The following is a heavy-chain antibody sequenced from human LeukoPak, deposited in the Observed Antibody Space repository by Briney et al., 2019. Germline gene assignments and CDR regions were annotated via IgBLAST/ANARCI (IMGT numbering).Heavy chain of an antibody. J-gene: IGHJ4*02. D-gene: IGHD3-22*01. V-gene: IGHV4-59*01. Sequence: SETLSLTCTVSGGSISSYYWSWIRQPPGKGREWIGYIYYSGSTNYNPSLKSRITISVDTSKNQFSPKLSSVTAADTAVFYCAGQYYDSSEDYFDYWGQGTLVTVSS. CDR1: GGSISSYY. CDR2: IYYSGST. CDR3: AGQYYDSSEDYFDY.